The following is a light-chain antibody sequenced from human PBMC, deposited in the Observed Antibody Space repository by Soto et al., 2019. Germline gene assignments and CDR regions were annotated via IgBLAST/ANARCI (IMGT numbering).Light chain of an antibody. J-gene: IGKJ1*01. CDR3: LQDINYPWT. CDR1: QSVSSY. CDR2: DAS. Sequence: EIVLTQSPATLSLSPGEGATLSWRASQSVSSYLAWYQQKPGQAPRLLIYDASNRATGIPARFSGSGSGTDFTLAISSLQPEDSATYYCLQDINYPWTFGQGTKVDIK. V-gene: IGKV3-11*01.